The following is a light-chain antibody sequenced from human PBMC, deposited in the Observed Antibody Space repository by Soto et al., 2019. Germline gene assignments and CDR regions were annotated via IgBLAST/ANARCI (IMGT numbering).Light chain of an antibody. CDR2: GAS. CDR3: HHYGNSPPNT. CDR1: QSVSSNY. V-gene: IGKV3-20*01. Sequence: EIVLTQSPGTLSLSPGERATLSCRASQSVSSNYLAWYQQRPGQAPRVLIYGASSRATGIPDRFSGSGSGTDFTLTISRLEPEDFAVYFCHHYGNSPPNTFGQETEVDIK. J-gene: IGKJ2*01.